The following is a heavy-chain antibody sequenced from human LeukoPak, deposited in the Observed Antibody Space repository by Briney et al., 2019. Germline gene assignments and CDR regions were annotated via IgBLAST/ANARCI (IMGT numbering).Heavy chain of an antibody. CDR1: GGSVSTGSYY. CDR3: VRDHVSPGLSNWFDP. J-gene: IGHJ5*02. D-gene: IGHD3-16*01. V-gene: IGHV4-61*09. Sequence: PSETLSLTCTVSGGSVSTGSYYWSWIRQPAGRGLEWIGHIHTSGTMNYNASLKSRVRISVETSKNQFSLKVTSVTASDTAMYYCVRDHVSPGLSNWFDPWGQGTLVTVSS. CDR2: IHTSGTM.